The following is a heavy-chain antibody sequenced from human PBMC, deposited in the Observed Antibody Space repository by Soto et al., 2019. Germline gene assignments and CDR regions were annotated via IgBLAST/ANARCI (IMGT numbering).Heavy chain of an antibody. CDR3: AKDRRAGGNYGFYSDF. J-gene: IGHJ4*02. CDR1: GFTFSSYG. D-gene: IGHD1-7*01. Sequence: GGSLRLSCAASGFTFSSYGMTWVRQAPGKGLEWVSFSSATGAGTYYADSVKGRFTISRDNSKNTPYLQMTSLRADDTAVYYCAKDRRAGGNYGFYSDFWGQGALVTVSS. CDR2: SSATGAGT. V-gene: IGHV3-23*01.